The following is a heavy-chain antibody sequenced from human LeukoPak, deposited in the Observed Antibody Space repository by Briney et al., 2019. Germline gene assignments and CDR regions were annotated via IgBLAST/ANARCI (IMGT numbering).Heavy chain of an antibody. V-gene: IGHV1-2*02. CDR2: ISIYSGDT. CDR1: GYTFTGYY. Sequence: ASVKVSCKASGYTFTGYYMHWVRQAPGQGLEWLGWISIYSGDTNYAQKFQGRVSMTRDVSSSTIYMELMSLRYDDTAIYYCSRAGGVYWGQGTLVIVSS. D-gene: IGHD1-14*01. J-gene: IGHJ4*02. CDR3: SRAGGVY.